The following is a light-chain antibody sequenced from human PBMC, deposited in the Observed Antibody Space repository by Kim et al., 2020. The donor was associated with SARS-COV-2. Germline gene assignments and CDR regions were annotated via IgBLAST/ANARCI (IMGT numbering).Light chain of an antibody. V-gene: IGKV1-12*01. CDR1: QAFSRW. J-gene: IGKJ2*03. CDR3: QQAHTFPYS. Sequence: SASVGDTVTITCRASQAFSRWLAWYQQKPGKAPKLLIYAASSLQSGVPSRFSGSGSGTEFTLSISSLQPEDFATYYCQQAHTFPYSFGQGTKLEI. CDR2: AAS.